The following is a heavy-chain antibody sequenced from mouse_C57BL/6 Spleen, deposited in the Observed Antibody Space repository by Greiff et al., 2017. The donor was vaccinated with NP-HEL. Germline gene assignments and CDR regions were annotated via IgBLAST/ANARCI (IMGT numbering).Heavy chain of an antibody. D-gene: IGHD2-1*01. CDR2: IDPYDSYP. Sequence: VQLQQSGAELVMPGASVKLSCKASGYTFTSYWMHWVKQRPGQGLEWIGEIDPYDSYPNYNQKFKGKSTLTVDKSSSTAYMQLSSLTSEDSAVYYCARSGVTTIYYYAMDYWGQGTSVTVSS. CDR1: GYTFTSYW. V-gene: IGHV1-69*01. CDR3: ARSGVTTIYYYAMDY. J-gene: IGHJ4*01.